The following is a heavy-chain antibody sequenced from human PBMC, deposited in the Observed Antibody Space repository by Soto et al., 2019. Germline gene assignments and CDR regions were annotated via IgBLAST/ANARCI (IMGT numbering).Heavy chain of an antibody. Sequence: QVQLQESGPGLVKPSQTLSLTCTVSGGSISSGGYYWSWIRQHPGKGLEWIGYIYYSGRTYYNPYLKSCVTISVDTAKNQFSLKLSSVTAADTAVYYCAREAYCGGDCPPELWGRGTLVTVSS. CDR2: IYYSGRT. J-gene: IGHJ2*01. D-gene: IGHD2-21*02. CDR3: AREAYCGGDCPPEL. V-gene: IGHV4-31*03. CDR1: GGSISSGGYY.